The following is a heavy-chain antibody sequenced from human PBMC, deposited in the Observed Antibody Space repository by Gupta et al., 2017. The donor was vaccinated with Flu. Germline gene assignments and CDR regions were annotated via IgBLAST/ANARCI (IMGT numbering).Heavy chain of an antibody. Sequence: EVQLVESGGGLVQPGRSLSLSCAASGFTFDDYALPWVRPAPGKGLEWVSGISWNSGSIGYADSVKGRFTISRDNAKNSLYLQMNSLRAEDTALYYCAKVDGYCSSTSCLEGFDYWGQGTLVTVSS. CDR3: AKVDGYCSSTSCLEGFDY. J-gene: IGHJ4*02. D-gene: IGHD2-2*03. V-gene: IGHV3-9*01. CDR2: ISWNSGSI. CDR1: GFTFDDYA.